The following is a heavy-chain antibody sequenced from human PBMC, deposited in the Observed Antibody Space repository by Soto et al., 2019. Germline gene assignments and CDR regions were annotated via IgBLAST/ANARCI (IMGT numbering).Heavy chain of an antibody. V-gene: IGHV1-46*01. CDR1: GYSFTKYF. Sequence: ASVKVSCKASGYSFTKYFIHWVRQAPGQGLEWMGIINPSGGSTSYAQKFQGRVTMTRDTSTSTVYMELSSLRSDDTAVYSCARDQVVAVSYDGGFDIWGQGTMVTVSS. CDR2: INPSGGST. D-gene: IGHD2-15*01. J-gene: IGHJ3*02. CDR3: ARDQVVAVSYDGGFDI.